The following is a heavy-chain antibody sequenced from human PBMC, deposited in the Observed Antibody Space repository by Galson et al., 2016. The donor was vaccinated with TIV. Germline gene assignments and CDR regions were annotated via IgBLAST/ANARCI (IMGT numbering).Heavy chain of an antibody. V-gene: IGHV4-39*01. CDR2: LYYSGST. Sequence: ATLSLTCSVSGDPITSTYYYWGWIRQPPGKGLEWIGSLYYSGSTYYNPSLKSRVTISVDTSKNQFSLSLSSVTAADTAVFYCARQRLTMISRFESWGQGTQVTVSS. CDR3: ARQRLTMISRFES. D-gene: IGHD3-22*01. J-gene: IGHJ4*02. CDR1: GDPITSTYYY.